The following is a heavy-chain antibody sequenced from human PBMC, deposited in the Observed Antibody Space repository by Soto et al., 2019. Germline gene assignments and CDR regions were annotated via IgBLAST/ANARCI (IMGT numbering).Heavy chain of an antibody. CDR1: GDSVSSGSSY. D-gene: IGHD2-21*02. CDR3: IRQFSPDCNGDTCKPAFDI. J-gene: IGHJ3*02. CDR2: IYYSGST. V-gene: IGHV4-61*01. Sequence: PSETLSVTCTVSGDSVSSGSSYWVWVRQAPGRGLEWIGYIYYSGSTTYSPSLKSRVTISIDTSKNQFSLKLSSVTAADTAMFYCIRQFSPDCNGDTCKPAFDIWGQGTMLTVSS.